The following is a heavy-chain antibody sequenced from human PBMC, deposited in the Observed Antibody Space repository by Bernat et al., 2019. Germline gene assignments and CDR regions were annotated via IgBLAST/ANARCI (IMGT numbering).Heavy chain of an antibody. J-gene: IGHJ4*02. Sequence: QVQLVESGGGVVQPGRSLRLSCAASGFTFSSYAMHWVRQAPGKGLEWVAVISYDGSKKYYADSVKGRFTISRDNSKNTLYLQMNSLRAEDTAVYYCARDGWSNDYIWGSYRWGHYFDYWGQGTLVTVSS. V-gene: IGHV3-30*01. D-gene: IGHD3-16*02. CDR2: ISYDGSKK. CDR3: ARDGWSNDYIWGSYRWGHYFDY. CDR1: GFTFSSYA.